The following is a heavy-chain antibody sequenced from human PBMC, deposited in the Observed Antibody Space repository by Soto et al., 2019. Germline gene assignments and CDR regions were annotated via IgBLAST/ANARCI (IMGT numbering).Heavy chain of an antibody. CDR2: IYHSGST. J-gene: IGHJ4*02. D-gene: IGHD1-26*01. CDR1: VYSISSGYY. Sequence: SETLSLTCSVSVYSISSGYYWGWIRQPPGKGLEWIGSIYHSGSTYYNPSLKSRVTISVDTSKNQFSLKLSSVTAADTAVYYCASGFFFSGSYDYWGQGTLVTVS. V-gene: IGHV4-38-2*01. CDR3: ASGFFFSGSYDY.